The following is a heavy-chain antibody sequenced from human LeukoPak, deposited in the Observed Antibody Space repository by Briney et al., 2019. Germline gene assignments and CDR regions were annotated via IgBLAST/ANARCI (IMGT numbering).Heavy chain of an antibody. CDR1: GFTFSSYW. D-gene: IGHD5-18*01. J-gene: IGHJ4*02. CDR2: INSSGRST. CDR3: ARDFGGSRIQPGSAF. V-gene: IGHV3-74*03. Sequence: PGESLRLSCAASGFTFSSYWMHWVRQAPGKGLVWVSRINSSGRSTTYADYVKGRFTISRDNAKNTLYLQMHSLTAEDTALYYCARDFGGSRIQPGSAFWGQGSLVIVSS.